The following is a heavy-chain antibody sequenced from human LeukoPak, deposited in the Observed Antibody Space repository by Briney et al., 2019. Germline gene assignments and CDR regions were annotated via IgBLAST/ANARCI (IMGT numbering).Heavy chain of an antibody. J-gene: IGHJ3*02. Sequence: PSETLSLTCNVSGGPISSSDYYWGWIRQSPGKGLEWISNIFYTGSTYYNPSFESRVTISLDTSKNRLTLRLTFLTAADTALYFCVRTAYASSWFGPFDIWGQGTMVTVPS. CDR2: IFYTGST. CDR3: VRTAYASSWFGPFDI. V-gene: IGHV4-39*02. D-gene: IGHD2-2*01. CDR1: GGPISSSDYY.